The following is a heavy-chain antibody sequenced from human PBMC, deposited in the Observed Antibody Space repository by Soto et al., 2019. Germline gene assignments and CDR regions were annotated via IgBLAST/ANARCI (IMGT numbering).Heavy chain of an antibody. V-gene: IGHV4-59*01. CDR3: ARDMHAGFTHSFDP. CDR1: GVSISVYY. Sequence: PAETLSLTCTLSGVSISVYYWSWIRQSPGQGLEWIGYVYDNGNTNYNPSLKSRVTTSMDTSKNQLSLKLTSMIAADTAVYYCARDMHAGFTHSFDPWGQGTLVTVSS. J-gene: IGHJ5*02. CDR2: VYDNGNT. D-gene: IGHD2-15*01.